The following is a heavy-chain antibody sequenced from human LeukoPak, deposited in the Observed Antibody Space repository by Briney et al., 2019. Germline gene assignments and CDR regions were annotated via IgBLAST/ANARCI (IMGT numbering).Heavy chain of an antibody. CDR3: VRDSYTREWHEIESDY. J-gene: IGHJ4*02. CDR2: IKQDRSLT. D-gene: IGHD6-13*01. Sequence: GGSLRLSCATAGFIFSDFWMTWVRQAPGKGLEWVANIKQDRSLTFYMGSAKGRFTISRDNAKSSPYLQMNSLRVGDTAIYYCVRDSYTREWHEIESDYWGQGTLVTVSS. V-gene: IGHV3-7*03. CDR1: GFIFSDFW.